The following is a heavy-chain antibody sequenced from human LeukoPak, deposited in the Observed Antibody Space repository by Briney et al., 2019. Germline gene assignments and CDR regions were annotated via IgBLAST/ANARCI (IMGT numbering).Heavy chain of an antibody. Sequence: GGSLRLSCAASGLPFSSYWMSWVRQAPGKGLEWVANIKPDGSEKNYVDSVKGRFTISRDNARNSLFLQMNSLRAEDTAVYYCAREEDNADGYLREDYWGQGTLVTVSS. J-gene: IGHJ4*02. CDR3: AREEDNADGYLREDY. D-gene: IGHD1-1*01. V-gene: IGHV3-7*01. CDR1: GLPFSSYW. CDR2: IKPDGSEK.